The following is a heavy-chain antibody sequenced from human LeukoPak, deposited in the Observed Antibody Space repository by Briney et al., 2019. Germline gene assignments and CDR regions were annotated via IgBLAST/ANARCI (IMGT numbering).Heavy chain of an antibody. CDR3: ARMSRGAPAINFDY. CDR1: GGSISSYY. D-gene: IGHD6-25*01. Sequence: PLETLSLTCTVSGGSISSYYWSWIRQPPGKGLEWIGYIYYSGSTNYNPSLKSRVTISVDTSKNQFSLKLSSVTAADTAVYYCARMSRGAPAINFDYWGQGTLVTVSS. J-gene: IGHJ4*02. V-gene: IGHV4-59*08. CDR2: IYYSGST.